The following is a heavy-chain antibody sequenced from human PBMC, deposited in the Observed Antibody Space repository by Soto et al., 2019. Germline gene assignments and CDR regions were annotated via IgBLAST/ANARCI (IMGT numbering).Heavy chain of an antibody. D-gene: IGHD2-15*01. CDR3: ARYRGYCSGGSCYDDYGMDV. V-gene: IGHV4-39*01. CDR1: GGSISSADYY. CDR2: IYSSGSP. J-gene: IGHJ6*02. Sequence: QLQLQESGPGLVKPSETLSLTCTVSGGSISSADYYWGWIRQPPGQGLEWIGTIYSSGSPYNNPSLQSRVTISVDTSKNQFSLKLSSVTAADTAVYYCARYRGYCSGGSCYDDYGMDVWGQGTTVTVSS.